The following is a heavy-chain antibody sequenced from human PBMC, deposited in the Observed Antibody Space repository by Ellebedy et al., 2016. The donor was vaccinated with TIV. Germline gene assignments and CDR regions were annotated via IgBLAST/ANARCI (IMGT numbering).Heavy chain of an antibody. CDR1: GGSISSGDYY. CDR2: IYYSGST. V-gene: IGHV4-30-4*01. CDR3: ARLDDTAIDY. Sequence: SETLSLXXTVSGGSISSGDYYWSWIRQPPGKGLEWIGYIYYSGSTYYNPSLKSRVTISVDTSKNQFSLKLSSVTAADTAVYYCARLDDTAIDYWGQGTLVTVSS. J-gene: IGHJ4*02. D-gene: IGHD5-18*01.